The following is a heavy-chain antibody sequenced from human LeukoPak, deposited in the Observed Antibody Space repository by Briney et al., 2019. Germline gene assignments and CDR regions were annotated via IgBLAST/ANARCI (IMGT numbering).Heavy chain of an antibody. CDR2: INPNSGGT. V-gene: IGHV1-2*02. D-gene: IGHD1-1*01. J-gene: IGHJ3*02. CDR3: ASGIKYHRNDGPGDAFDI. CDR1: GYTFTGYY. Sequence: ASVKVSCKASGYTFTGYYMHWVRQAPGQGLELMGWINPNSGGTNYAQKFQGRVTMTRDTSISTAYMELSRLRFDDTAVYYCASGIKYHRNDGPGDAFDIWGQGTMVTVSS.